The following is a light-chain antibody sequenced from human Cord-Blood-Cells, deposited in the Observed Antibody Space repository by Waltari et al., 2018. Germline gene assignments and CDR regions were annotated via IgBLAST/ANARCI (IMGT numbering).Light chain of an antibody. CDR1: QSVLYSSNNKNY. CDR2: WSS. J-gene: IGKJ2*01. Sequence: DIVMTQSPDSLAVSLGERATLNCKSSQSVLYSSNNKNYLAWYQQKPGKPPKLLIYWSSTREAGVPDRFSGGGSGTDFTLTISSLQAEDVSVYYCQQYYSTPYTFGQGTKLEIK. V-gene: IGKV4-1*01. CDR3: QQYYSTPYT.